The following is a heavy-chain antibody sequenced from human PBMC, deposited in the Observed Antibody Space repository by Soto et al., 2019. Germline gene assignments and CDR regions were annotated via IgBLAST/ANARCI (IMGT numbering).Heavy chain of an antibody. J-gene: IGHJ6*02. Sequence: SQTLSLTCAISGDSVSSNSAAWNWIRQSPSRGLEWLGRTYYRSKWYNDYAVSVKSRITINPDTSKNQFSLQLNSVTPEDTAVYYCARDKGYYDFWSGYYKVGTYYYYGMDVWGQGTTVTVSS. D-gene: IGHD3-3*01. V-gene: IGHV6-1*01. CDR1: GDSVSSNSAA. CDR3: ARDKGYYDFWSGYYKVGTYYYYGMDV. CDR2: TYYRSKWYN.